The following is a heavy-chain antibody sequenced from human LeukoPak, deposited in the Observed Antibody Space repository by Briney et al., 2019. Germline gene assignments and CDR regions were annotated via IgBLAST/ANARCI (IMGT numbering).Heavy chain of an antibody. Sequence: GESLKISCKGSGYSFTSYWIGWVRQMPGKGLEWMGIIYPGDSDTRYSPSFQGQVTISADKSISTAYLQWSSLKASDTAMYYCARVSGPSLYGSGSYYKSDYYYYGMDVWGQGTTVTVSS. CDR1: GYSFTSYW. J-gene: IGHJ6*02. CDR2: IYPGDSDT. CDR3: ARVSGPSLYGSGSYYKSDYYYYGMDV. V-gene: IGHV5-51*01. D-gene: IGHD3-10*01.